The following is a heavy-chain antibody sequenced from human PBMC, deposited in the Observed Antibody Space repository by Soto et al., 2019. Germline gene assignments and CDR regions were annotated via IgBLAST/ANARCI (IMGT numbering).Heavy chain of an antibody. J-gene: IGHJ3*01. D-gene: IGHD2-21*02. CDR1: GFTFSYYW. CDR3: ARGDRGAFDL. V-gene: IGHV3-74*01. CDR2: IHSDGSST. Sequence: EVQLVESDGGLVQPGGSLRLSCAASGFTFSYYWMHLVRQAPGQGLVWVSRIHSDGSSTTYADSVKGRFTISRDNAKNTLYLQMNSLRAEDTAVYYCARGDRGAFDLWGQGTMVTVSS.